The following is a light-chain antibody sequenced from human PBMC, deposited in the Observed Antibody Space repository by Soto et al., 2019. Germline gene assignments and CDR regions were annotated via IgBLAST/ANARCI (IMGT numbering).Light chain of an antibody. V-gene: IGKV3-20*01. CDR1: QSVSSSY. Sequence: EIVLTQSPGTLYFSPVERSTLSCSASQSVSSSYLAWYQQKPGQAPRLLIYGASSRATGIPGRFSGSGSGTDFTLTISRLEPEDFAVYYCQQYGSSPITFGQGTRLEIK. J-gene: IGKJ5*01. CDR3: QQYGSSPIT. CDR2: GAS.